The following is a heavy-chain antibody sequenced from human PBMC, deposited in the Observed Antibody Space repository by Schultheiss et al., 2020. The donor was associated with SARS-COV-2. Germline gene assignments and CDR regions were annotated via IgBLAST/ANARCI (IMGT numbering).Heavy chain of an antibody. CDR2: IHYTGST. CDR3: AKFPLGNSYSGSSNFWLDP. Sequence: GSLRLSCTVAGGSISDYYWSWIRQPPGKGLEWIGYIHYTGSTTYNPSLKSRVTISVDTSMNRFSLRLTSVTAADTAVYYCAKFPLGNSYSGSSNFWLDPWGQGTLVTVSS. V-gene: IGHV4-59*01. J-gene: IGHJ5*02. D-gene: IGHD6-6*01. CDR1: GGSISDYY.